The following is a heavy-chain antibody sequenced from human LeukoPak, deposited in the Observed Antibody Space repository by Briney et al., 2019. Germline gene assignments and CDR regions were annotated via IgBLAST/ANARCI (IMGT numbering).Heavy chain of an antibody. CDR3: ARELLWFGELED. J-gene: IGHJ4*02. D-gene: IGHD3-10*01. CDR2: ISSSSSYI. V-gene: IGHV3-21*01. CDR1: GFTFSSYS. Sequence: GGSLRLSCAASGFTFSSYSMNWVRQAPGKGLEWVSSISSSSSYIYYADSVKGRLTISRDNAKNSLYLQMNSLRAEDTAVYYCARELLWFGELEDWGQGTLVTVSS.